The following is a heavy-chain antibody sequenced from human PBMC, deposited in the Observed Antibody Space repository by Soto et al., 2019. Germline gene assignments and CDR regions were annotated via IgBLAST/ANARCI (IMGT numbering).Heavy chain of an antibody. Sequence: QVQLVQSGAEVKKPGSSVKVSCKASGGTSSSYAISWVRQAPGQGLEWMGGIIPIFGTATYAQKFQGRVTITADESTRTAYMELSSLRSEDTAVYYCARVSSSPSGYYYYYGMDVWGQGTTVTVSS. V-gene: IGHV1-69*01. D-gene: IGHD6-6*01. CDR2: IIPIFGTA. J-gene: IGHJ6*02. CDR1: GGTSSSYA. CDR3: ARVSSSPSGYYYYYGMDV.